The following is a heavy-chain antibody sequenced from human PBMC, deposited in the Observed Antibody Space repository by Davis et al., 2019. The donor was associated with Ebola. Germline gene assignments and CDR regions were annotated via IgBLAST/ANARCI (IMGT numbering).Heavy chain of an antibody. J-gene: IGHJ3*02. Sequence: GGSLRLSCAASGFIFNTYAMHWVRQAPGRGPEWVAVVSYDGNTQLYADTVMGRFTISRDNSENTLYLQMNSLRSDDKAVYYCVRDIFATIRGTRGAFDIWGQGTMVTVSS. CDR1: GFIFNTYA. V-gene: IGHV3-30-3*01. D-gene: IGHD1-7*01. CDR2: VSYDGNTQ. CDR3: VRDIFATIRGTRGAFDI.